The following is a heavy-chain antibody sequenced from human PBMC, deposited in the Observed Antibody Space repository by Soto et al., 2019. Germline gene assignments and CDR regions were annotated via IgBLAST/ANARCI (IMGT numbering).Heavy chain of an antibody. CDR1: GVSISSGDYY. D-gene: IGHD6-13*01. CDR2: IYYSGST. Sequence: SETLSLTCTVPGVSISSGDYYWSWIRQPPGKGLEWIGYIYYSGSTYYNPSLKSRVTISVDTSKNQFSLKLSSVTAADTAVYYCAREIAAADHADYWGQGTLVTVS. J-gene: IGHJ4*02. V-gene: IGHV4-30-4*01. CDR3: AREIAAADHADY.